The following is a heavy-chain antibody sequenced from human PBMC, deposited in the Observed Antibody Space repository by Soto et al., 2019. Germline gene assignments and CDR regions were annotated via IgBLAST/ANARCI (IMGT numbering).Heavy chain of an antibody. D-gene: IGHD2-15*01. V-gene: IGHV5-51*01. CDR2: IYPGDSDS. CDR3: GLSSTAVGRFNWFDS. J-gene: IGHJ5*01. CDR1: GYSFTSYW. Sequence: GESLKISCKGSGYSFTSYWIGWVRQRPGKGLEWMGIIYPGDSDSRHSPSFEGQVSFSADKSINTAYVQWSSLKASDTATYYCGLSSTAVGRFNWFDSWGQGTLVTVFS.